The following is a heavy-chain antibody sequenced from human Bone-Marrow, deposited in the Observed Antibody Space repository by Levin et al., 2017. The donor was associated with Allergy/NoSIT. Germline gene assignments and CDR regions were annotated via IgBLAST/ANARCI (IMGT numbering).Heavy chain of an antibody. V-gene: IGHV3-33*01. Sequence: LSLTCAASGFSFSAFGMHWVRQAPGRGLEWVAVISYDGGHKFYADSVKGRFTISRDNSKNTHYLQMNSLRAEDTAVYYCTRERGKCGQFSFDYWGQGILVTGSS. J-gene: IGHJ4*02. CDR1: GFSFSAFG. CDR2: ISYDGGHK. D-gene: IGHD2-21*01. CDR3: TRERGKCGQFSFDY.